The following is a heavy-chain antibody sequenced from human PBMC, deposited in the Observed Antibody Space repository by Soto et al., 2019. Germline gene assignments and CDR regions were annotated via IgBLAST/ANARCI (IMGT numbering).Heavy chain of an antibody. J-gene: IGHJ6*02. D-gene: IGHD2-2*01. V-gene: IGHV4-59*01. CDR3: SIHGRYCSSTSCYPHYYYGMDI. Sequence: SETLSLTCTVSGGSISSYYWSWIRQPPGKGLEWIGYIYYSGSTNYNPSLKSRVTISVDTSKNQFSLKLSSVTAADTAVYYCSIHGRYCSSTSCYPHYYYGMDIWGQGTKVT. CDR1: GGSISSYY. CDR2: IYYSGST.